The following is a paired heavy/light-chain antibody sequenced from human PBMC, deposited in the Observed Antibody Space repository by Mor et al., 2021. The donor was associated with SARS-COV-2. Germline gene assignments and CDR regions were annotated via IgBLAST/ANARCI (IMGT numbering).Heavy chain of an antibody. CDR1: GYTFTGYY. J-gene: IGHJ5*02. CDR2: INSNSGGT. V-gene: IGHV1-2*02. D-gene: IGHD4-17*01. Sequence: QVQLVQSGAEVKKPGASVKVSCKASGYTFTGYYLHWVRQAPGQGLEWMGWINSNSGGTSYAQKFQGRVTMTRDTSISTAYMELSRLRSDDTAVYYCARESVITEYNCFDPWGQGTLVTVSP. CDR3: ARESVITEYNCFDP.
Light chain of an antibody. CDR2: GAS. CDR1: QSVSSSY. CDR3: QQYEGYT. Sequence: EIVLTQSPGTLSLSPGERATLSCRASQSVSSSYLAWYQQKPGQAPRLLIYGASSRATGIPDRFSGSGSGTDFTLTISRLEPEDFAVYYCQQYEGYTFGQGTKLEI. J-gene: IGKJ2*01. V-gene: IGKV3-20*01.